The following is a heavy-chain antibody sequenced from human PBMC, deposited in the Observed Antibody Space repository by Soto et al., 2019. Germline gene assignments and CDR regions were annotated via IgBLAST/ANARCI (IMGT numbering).Heavy chain of an antibody. D-gene: IGHD6-13*01. Sequence: ESGGGVVQPGRSLRLSCAASGFTFSSYAMHWVRQAPGKGLEWVAVISYDGSNKYYADSVKGRFTISRDNSKNTLYLQMNSLRAEDTAVYYCAREGYSSSWGYFQHWGQGTLVTVSS. CDR1: GFTFSSYA. V-gene: IGHV3-30-3*01. J-gene: IGHJ1*01. CDR3: AREGYSSSWGYFQH. CDR2: ISYDGSNK.